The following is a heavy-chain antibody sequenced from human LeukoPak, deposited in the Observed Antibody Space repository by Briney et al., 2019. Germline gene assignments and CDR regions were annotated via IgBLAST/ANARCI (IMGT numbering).Heavy chain of an antibody. CDR1: GYTFTSYA. D-gene: IGHD2-21*02. V-gene: IGHV1-3*01. CDR2: INAGNGNT. Sequence: ASVKVSCKASGYTFTSYAIHWVRQAPGQRLEWMGWINAGNGNTKYSQKFQGRVTITRDTSASTAYMELSSLRSEDTAVYYCARDRIVVVTAPFDYWGQGTLVTVSS. J-gene: IGHJ4*02. CDR3: ARDRIVVVTAPFDY.